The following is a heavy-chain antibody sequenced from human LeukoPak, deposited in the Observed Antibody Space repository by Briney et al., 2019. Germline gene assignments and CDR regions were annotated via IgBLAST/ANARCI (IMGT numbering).Heavy chain of an antibody. CDR2: ISYDGSNK. J-gene: IGHJ4*02. Sequence: GGSLRLSCAASGFTFSGYAMPWVRPAPGKGLEWVAVISYDGSNKYYADSVKGRFTISRDNSKNTLYLQMNSLRAEDTAVYYCARGSYSTIFGVVITGFDYWGQGTLVTVSS. D-gene: IGHD3-3*01. CDR3: ARGSYSTIFGVVITGFDY. V-gene: IGHV3-30-3*01. CDR1: GFTFSGYA.